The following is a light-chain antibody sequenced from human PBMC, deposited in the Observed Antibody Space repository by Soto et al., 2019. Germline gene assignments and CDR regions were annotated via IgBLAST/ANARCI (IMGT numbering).Light chain of an antibody. CDR3: QQYVSSPLFA. Sequence: EIVLTPSPGTLSLSPGERATLSCRASQSVSSSYLAWYQQTPGQAPRLLIYGASSRATGIPDRFSGSGSRTVFTLTISRLEPEASAVYYCQQYVSSPLFAFGPGTKVDIK. J-gene: IGKJ3*01. CDR2: GAS. CDR1: QSVSSSY. V-gene: IGKV3-20*01.